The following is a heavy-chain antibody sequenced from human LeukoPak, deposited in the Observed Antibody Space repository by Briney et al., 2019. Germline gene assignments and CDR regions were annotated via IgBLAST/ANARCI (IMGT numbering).Heavy chain of an antibody. CDR3: ATARADSYDRDYHFDY. J-gene: IGHJ4*02. CDR2: FDPEDGET. Sequence: ASVKVSCKVSGYTLTELSMHWVRQAPGKGLEWMGGFDPEDGETIYAQKFQGRVTMTEDTSTDTAYMELSSLRSEDTAVYYCATARADSYDRDYHFDYWGQGTLVTVSS. D-gene: IGHD4-17*01. CDR1: GYTLTELS. V-gene: IGHV1-24*01.